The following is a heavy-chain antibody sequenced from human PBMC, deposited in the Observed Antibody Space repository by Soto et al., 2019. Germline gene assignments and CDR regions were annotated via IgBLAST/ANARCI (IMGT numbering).Heavy chain of an antibody. CDR1: TFTFSSYW. CDR2: IKQDGSEK. Sequence: GGSLRLSCAASTFTFSSYWMSWVRQAPGKGLEWVANIKQDGSEKYYVDSVKGRFTISRDNAKNSLYLQMNSLRAEDTAVYYCARDLFEAARRGEYAFDIWGQGTMVTV. V-gene: IGHV3-7*03. CDR3: ARDLFEAARRGEYAFDI. D-gene: IGHD3-16*01. J-gene: IGHJ3*02.